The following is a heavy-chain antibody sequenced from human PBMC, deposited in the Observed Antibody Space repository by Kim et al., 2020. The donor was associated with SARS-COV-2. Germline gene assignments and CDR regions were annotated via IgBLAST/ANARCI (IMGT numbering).Heavy chain of an antibody. D-gene: IGHD5-12*01. J-gene: IGHJ6*02. V-gene: IGHV4-59*01. Sequence: SETLSLTCTVSGGSISSDYWSWIRQPPGKGLEWIGYIYYSGGTNYNPSLKSRVTISVDTSKNHFSLKLSSVIAADTALYYCARFRATIDYYAMDVWGQGTTVTVSS. CDR2: IYYSGGT. CDR3: ARFRATIDYYAMDV. CDR1: GGSISSDY.